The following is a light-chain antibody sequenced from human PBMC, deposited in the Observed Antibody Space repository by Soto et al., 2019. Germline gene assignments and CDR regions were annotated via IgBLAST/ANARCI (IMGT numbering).Light chain of an antibody. V-gene: IGKV2D-29*01. Sequence: DIVMTQTPFSLSVTPGQPASISWKSSQTLLFSDGRTFLYWYLQKPGQPPQLLISEVSNRLSGVPDRFSGSGSATDFTLKISRVEAEDVGVYYCMQSIQFPRTFGQGTKLDIK. J-gene: IGKJ2*01. CDR1: QTLLFSDGRTF. CDR3: MQSIQFPRT. CDR2: EVS.